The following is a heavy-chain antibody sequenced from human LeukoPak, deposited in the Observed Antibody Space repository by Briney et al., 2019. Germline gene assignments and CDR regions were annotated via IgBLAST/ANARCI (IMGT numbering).Heavy chain of an antibody. V-gene: IGHV4-4*07. J-gene: IGHJ6*03. CDR1: GVSFSDYY. Sequence: TSETLSLTCAVSGVSFSDYYWSWIRQPAGKGLEWIGRIYTSGSTNYNPSLKSRVTISVDTSKNQFSLKLSSVTAADTAVYYCARDRFLAYYYYMDVWGKGTTVTVSS. D-gene: IGHD3-3*01. CDR2: IYTSGST. CDR3: ARDRFLAYYYYMDV.